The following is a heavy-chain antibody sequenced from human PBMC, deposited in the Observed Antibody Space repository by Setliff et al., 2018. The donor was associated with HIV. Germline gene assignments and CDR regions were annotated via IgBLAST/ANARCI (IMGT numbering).Heavy chain of an antibody. CDR1: DGSISSYY. Sequence: ASETLSLTCTVSDGSISSYYWSWIRQPAGKGLEWIGRIYTSGSTNYNPSLKSRVTMSVDTSKNQFSLKLSSVTAADTAVYYCARGKGGSGSYPGAGEIDPWGQGTLVTVSS. D-gene: IGHD3-10*01. V-gene: IGHV4-4*07. CDR2: IYTSGST. J-gene: IGHJ5*02. CDR3: ARGKGGSGSYPGAGEIDP.